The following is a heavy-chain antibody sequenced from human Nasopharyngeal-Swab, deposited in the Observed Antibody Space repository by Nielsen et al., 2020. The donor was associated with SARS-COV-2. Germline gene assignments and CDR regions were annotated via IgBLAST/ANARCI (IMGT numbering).Heavy chain of an antibody. CDR2: INPNSGGT. V-gene: IGHV1-2*06. CDR3: ARDPWALRLLRRGLNWFDP. Sequence: WVRQAPGQGLEWMGRINPNSGGTNYAQKFQGRVTMTRDTSISTAYMELSRLRSDDTAVYYCARDPWALRLLRRGLNWFDPWGQGTLVTASS. J-gene: IGHJ5*02. D-gene: IGHD1-26*01.